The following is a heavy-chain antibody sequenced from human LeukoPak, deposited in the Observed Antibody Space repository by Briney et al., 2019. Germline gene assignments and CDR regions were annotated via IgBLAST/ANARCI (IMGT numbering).Heavy chain of an antibody. V-gene: IGHV3-74*01. CDR1: GFTFSSYW. CDR2: INSDGSST. CDR3: ARWPMVGATRDWFDP. J-gene: IGHJ5*02. D-gene: IGHD1-26*01. Sequence: GGSLRLSCAAPGFTFSSYWMHWVRQAPGKGLVWVSRINSDGSSTSYADSVKGRFTISRDNAKNTLYLQMNSLRAEDTAVYYCARWPMVGATRDWFDPWGQGTLVTVSS.